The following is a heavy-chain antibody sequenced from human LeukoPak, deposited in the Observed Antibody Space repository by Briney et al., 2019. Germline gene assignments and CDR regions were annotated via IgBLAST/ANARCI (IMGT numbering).Heavy chain of an antibody. CDR2: INHSGST. CDR1: GGSFSGYY. CDR3: ARGSPSRYCSGGSCYSYAFDI. D-gene: IGHD2-15*01. J-gene: IGHJ3*02. Sequence: SETLSLTCAVYGGSFSGYYWSWIRQPPGKGLEWIGEINHSGSTNYNPSLKSRVTISVDTSKNQFSLKLSSVTAADTAVYYCARGSPSRYCSGGSCYSYAFDIWGEGTMVTVSS. V-gene: IGHV4-34*01.